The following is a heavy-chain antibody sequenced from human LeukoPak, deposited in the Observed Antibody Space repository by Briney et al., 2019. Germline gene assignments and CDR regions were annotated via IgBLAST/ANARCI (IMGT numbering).Heavy chain of an antibody. Sequence: GGFLRLSCAASGFTFSSYAMSWVRQAPGKGLEWVSAISGSGGSTYYADSVKGRFTISRDNSKNTLYLQMNSLRAEDTAVYYCANLMEGYFDYWGQGTLVTVSS. J-gene: IGHJ4*02. D-gene: IGHD3-10*01. CDR2: ISGSGGST. CDR3: ANLMEGYFDY. V-gene: IGHV3-23*01. CDR1: GFTFSSYA.